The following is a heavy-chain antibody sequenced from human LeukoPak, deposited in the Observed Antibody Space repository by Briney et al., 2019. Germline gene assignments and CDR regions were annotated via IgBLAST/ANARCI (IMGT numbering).Heavy chain of an antibody. CDR2: VSASGESS. CDR3: ARGYKDWSGSVRDAFDI. CDR1: GFIFTDYA. Sequence: GGSLRLSCAASGFIFTDYAMSWVRQAPGKGLEWVSTVSASGESSSYADSVKGRFTISRDNSKNTLYLQMHSLRAEDTAVYYCARGYKDWSGSVRDAFDIWGQGTMVIVSS. V-gene: IGHV3-23*01. J-gene: IGHJ3*02. D-gene: IGHD1-26*01.